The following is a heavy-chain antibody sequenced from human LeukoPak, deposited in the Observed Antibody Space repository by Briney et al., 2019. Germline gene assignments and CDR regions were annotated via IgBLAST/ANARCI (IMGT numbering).Heavy chain of an antibody. CDR3: ARAPQWFGESKYYMDV. V-gene: IGHV1-2*02. D-gene: IGHD3-10*01. J-gene: IGHJ6*03. CDR2: INPNSGGT. Sequence: VASVKVSCQASGYTFTGYYMHWVRQAPGQGLEWMGWINPNSGGTNYAQKFQGRVTMTRDTSISTAYMELSRLRSDDTAVYYCARAPQWFGESKYYMDVWGKGTTVTISS. CDR1: GYTFTGYY.